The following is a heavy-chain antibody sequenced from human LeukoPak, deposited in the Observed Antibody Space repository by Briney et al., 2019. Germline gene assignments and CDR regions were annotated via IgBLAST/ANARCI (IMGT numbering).Heavy chain of an antibody. CDR1: GFTFSSYW. CDR2: IKQDGSEK. CDR3: AREDTEYQLLYYYYYMDV. V-gene: IGHV3-7*01. D-gene: IGHD2-2*01. Sequence: GGSLRLSCAASGFTFSSYWMSWVRQAPGKGLEWVANIKQDGSEKYYVDSVKGRFTISRDNAKNSLYLQMYSLRAEDTAVYYCAREDTEYQLLYYYYYMDVWGKGTTVTVSS. J-gene: IGHJ6*03.